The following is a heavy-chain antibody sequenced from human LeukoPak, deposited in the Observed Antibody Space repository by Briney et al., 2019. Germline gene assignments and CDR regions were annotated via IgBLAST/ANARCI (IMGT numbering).Heavy chain of an antibody. V-gene: IGHV3-43*01. D-gene: IGHD6-13*01. CDR1: GFTFDDYT. CDR2: ISWDGGST. CDR3: AMGDYSSSYHAFDI. Sequence: PGGSLRLSCAASGFTFDDYTMHWVRQAPGKGLEWVSLISWDGGSTYYADSVKGRFTISRDNSKNSLYLQMNSLRTEDTALYYCAMGDYSSSYHAFDIWGQGTMVTVSS. J-gene: IGHJ3*02.